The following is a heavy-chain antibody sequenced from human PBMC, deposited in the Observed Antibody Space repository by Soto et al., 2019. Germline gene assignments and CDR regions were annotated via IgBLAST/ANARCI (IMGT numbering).Heavy chain of an antibody. J-gene: IGHJ5*02. CDR3: ARGPPGYDFWSGYYSFNWSDP. V-gene: IGHV1-24*01. CDR2: FDPEDGET. Sequence: ASVKVSCKVSGYTLTELSMHWVRQAPGKGLEWMGGFDPEDGETIYAQKLQGRVTMTKDTSTNTAYMELSSLRSEDTAVYYCARGPPGYDFWSGYYSFNWSDPWGQGTQVTVSS. D-gene: IGHD3-3*01. CDR1: GYTLTELS.